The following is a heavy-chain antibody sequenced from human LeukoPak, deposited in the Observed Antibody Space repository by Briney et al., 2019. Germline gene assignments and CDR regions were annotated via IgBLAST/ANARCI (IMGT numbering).Heavy chain of an antibody. CDR3: ASNYYGSGSLDY. CDR2: VSYRVTT. J-gene: IGHJ4*02. V-gene: IGHV4-59*08. CDR1: GVSICSSY. Sequence: PSETLSLTCTVSGVSICSSYWSWIRQAPGKGLEWIGYVSYRVTTKYNPSLKDRVTISRDTSKNQVALKVSCVTAADTAVYYCASNYYGSGSLDYWGQGNLVTVSS. D-gene: IGHD3-10*01.